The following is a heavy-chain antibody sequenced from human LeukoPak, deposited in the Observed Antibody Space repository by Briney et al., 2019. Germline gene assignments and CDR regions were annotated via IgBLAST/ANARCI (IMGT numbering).Heavy chain of an antibody. CDR2: LSIIGGTP. D-gene: IGHD3-9*01. V-gene: IGHV3-23*01. Sequence: PGGFLRLSCAASGFTFSNYAMSWVRQAPGKGLECVSTLSIIGGTPYYADSVRGRFTISRDNSKNSLYLQMNSLRAEDTAIYYCAKVYYDILTGYSRHFDYWGQGVLVSVSS. CDR1: GFTFSNYA. CDR3: AKVYYDILTGYSRHFDY. J-gene: IGHJ4*02.